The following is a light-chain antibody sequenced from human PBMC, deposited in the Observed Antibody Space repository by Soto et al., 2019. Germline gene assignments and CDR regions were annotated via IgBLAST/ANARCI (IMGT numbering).Light chain of an antibody. CDR3: SSYAGSNNLV. J-gene: IGLJ2*01. Sequence: QSALTQPPSASGSPGQSVTISCTGTSSDVGGYNYVSWYQQHPGKAPKLMIDEVSKRPSGVPDRFSGSKSGNTASLTVSGLQAEDEDDYYCSSYAGSNNLVFGGGTQLTVL. CDR1: SSDVGGYNY. CDR2: EVS. V-gene: IGLV2-8*01.